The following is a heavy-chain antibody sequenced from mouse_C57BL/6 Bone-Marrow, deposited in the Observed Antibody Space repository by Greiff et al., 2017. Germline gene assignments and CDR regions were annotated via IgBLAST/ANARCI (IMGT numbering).Heavy chain of an antibody. CDR1: GFTFSSYG. V-gene: IGHV5-6*02. D-gene: IGHD2-3*01. CDR3: ASRRDDGYWAPFAY. J-gene: IGHJ3*01. Sequence: DVMLVESGGDLVKPGGSLKLSCAASGFTFSSYGMSWVRQTPDKRLEWVATISSGGSYTYYPDSVKGRFTISRDNDKNTLYLQMSSLKSEDTAMYYCASRRDDGYWAPFAYWGQGTLVTVSA. CDR2: ISSGGSYT.